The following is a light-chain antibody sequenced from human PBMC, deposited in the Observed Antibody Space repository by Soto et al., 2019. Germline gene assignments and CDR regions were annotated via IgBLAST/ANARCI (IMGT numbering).Light chain of an antibody. Sequence: QSVLTQPPSPSGAPGQSVTLSCPGTRSYVGGYNYVSWYQQHPGKAPKLMIYEVSKRPSGVPDRFSGSKSGNTASLTVSGLQAEDEADYYCSSYAGSNNFVFGTGTRSPS. J-gene: IGLJ1*01. CDR1: RSYVGGYNY. CDR2: EVS. CDR3: SSYAGSNNFV. V-gene: IGLV2-8*01.